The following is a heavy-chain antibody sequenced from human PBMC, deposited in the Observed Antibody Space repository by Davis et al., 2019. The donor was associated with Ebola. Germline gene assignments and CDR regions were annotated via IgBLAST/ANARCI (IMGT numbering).Heavy chain of an antibody. CDR2: INIYTGHT. J-gene: IGHJ6*02. D-gene: IGHD2-2*01. CDR3: AREVVLVPAAMLDYYYGMDV. V-gene: IGHV1-18*01. Sequence: AASVKVSCKASGYTFTSSGIAWVRQAPGQGLEWMASINIYTGHTNYAQKFQGRVTITADKSTSTAYMELSSLRSEDTAVYYCAREVVLVPAAMLDYYYGMDVWGQGTTVTVSS. CDR1: GYTFTSSG.